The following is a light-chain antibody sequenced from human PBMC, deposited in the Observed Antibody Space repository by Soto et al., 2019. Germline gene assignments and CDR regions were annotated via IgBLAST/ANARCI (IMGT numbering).Light chain of an antibody. CDR1: QSISSE. Sequence: EIVMTQSPATLSVSPGESATLSCRASQSISSELAWYQQKPGQPPRLLIYGASTRATGVPARSTGSGSGSDFTLTISRLVPEDSAVYYCQLYGSSPWTFGQGTMVELK. V-gene: IGKV3-15*01. CDR3: QLYGSSPWT. J-gene: IGKJ1*01. CDR2: GAS.